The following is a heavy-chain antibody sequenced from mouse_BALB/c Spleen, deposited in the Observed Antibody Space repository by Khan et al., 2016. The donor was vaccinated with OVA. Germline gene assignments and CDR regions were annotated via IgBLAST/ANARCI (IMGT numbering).Heavy chain of an antibody. CDR1: GFSLSRYN. V-gene: IGHV2-6-4*01. J-gene: IGHJ4*01. D-gene: IGHD2-14*01. CDR2: IWGGGGT. CDR3: ARAYYRYDCYYAMDY. Sequence: VELKESGPGLVAPSQSLSITCTVSGFSLSRYNIHWVRQPPGKGLEWLGMIWGGGGTDYNSTLKSSLSISKDNSKSQVFLKMNSLQTDDSAMYYCARAYYRYDCYYAMDYWGQGTSVTVSS.